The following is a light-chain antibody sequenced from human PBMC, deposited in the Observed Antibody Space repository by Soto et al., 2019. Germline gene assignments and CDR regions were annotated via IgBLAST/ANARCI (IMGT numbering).Light chain of an antibody. CDR1: QSVARN. Sequence: EIVMTQSPASLSVSPGDGATLSCRASQSVARNVAWYQQKPGQGPRLLIHGASTRAVGVPARFSGSGSGTDFTLNISSLQSEDFAVYYCQQYHNWPPQYTFGQGTKLQIK. J-gene: IGKJ2*01. CDR3: QQYHNWPPQYT. V-gene: IGKV3-15*01. CDR2: GAS.